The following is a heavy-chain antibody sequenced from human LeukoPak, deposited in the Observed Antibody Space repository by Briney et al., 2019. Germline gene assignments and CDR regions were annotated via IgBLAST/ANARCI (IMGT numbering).Heavy chain of an antibody. CDR1: GGSISSYY. D-gene: IGHD3-22*01. CDR2: IYYSGRT. CDR3: ARHSSGYWSYFDY. Sequence: PSETLSLTCTVSGGSISSYYWSWIRQPPGKGLEWIGYIYYSGRTNYNPYLKSRVTISVDPSKNQFSLKLSSVTAADTAVYYCARHSSGYWSYFDYWGQGTLVTVSS. V-gene: IGHV4-59*01. J-gene: IGHJ4*02.